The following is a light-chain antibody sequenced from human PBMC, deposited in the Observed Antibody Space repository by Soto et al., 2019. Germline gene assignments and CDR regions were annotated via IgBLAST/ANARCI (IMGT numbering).Light chain of an antibody. CDR2: RNN. CDR1: SSNIGSNY. Sequence: QSVLTQPPSASGTPGQRVTISCSGSSSNIGSNYVYWYQQLPGTAPKIIIYRNNQRPSGVPDRISGSKSGTSASLAISGLRSEDEADYYCSAWDDNLSGYVFGTGTKLTVL. V-gene: IGLV1-47*01. J-gene: IGLJ1*01. CDR3: SAWDDNLSGYV.